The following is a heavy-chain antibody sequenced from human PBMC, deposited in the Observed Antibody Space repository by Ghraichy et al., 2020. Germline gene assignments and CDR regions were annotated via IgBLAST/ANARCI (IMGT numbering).Heavy chain of an antibody. J-gene: IGHJ4*02. CDR2: ISSSGSYT. CDR1: EFTFSDHY. D-gene: IGHD4-11*01. CDR3: ARFGRRDYKEITYFFDY. Sequence: GGSLRLSCVVSEFTFSDHYMAWIRQAPGKGLEWVSHISSSGSYTNYGDSVKGRFSISRDNSKNSLYLHLTSLRADDTAVYYCARFGRRDYKEITYFFDYWGQGTLVTVSS. V-gene: IGHV3-11*03.